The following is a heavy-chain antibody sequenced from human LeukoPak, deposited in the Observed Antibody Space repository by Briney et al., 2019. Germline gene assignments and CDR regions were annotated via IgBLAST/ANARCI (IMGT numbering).Heavy chain of an antibody. CDR1: GFTFTYAW. CDR3: TISGSHIGY. Sequence: GSLRLSCAASGFTFTYAWMSWVRQAPGKGLEWVGRIKSETDGGTTAYGSPVKGRFTISRDDSKKTLFLQINTLKTEDTAIYYCTISGSHIGYWGQGTLVTVSS. D-gene: IGHD1-26*01. V-gene: IGHV3-15*01. CDR2: IKSETDGGTT. J-gene: IGHJ4*02.